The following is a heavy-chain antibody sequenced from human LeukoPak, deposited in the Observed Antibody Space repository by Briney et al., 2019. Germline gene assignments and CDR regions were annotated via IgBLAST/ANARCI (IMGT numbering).Heavy chain of an antibody. CDR1: GYSFSTYW. J-gene: IGHJ4*02. CDR2: IYPGDSDT. Sequence: GESLKISCKGSGYSFSTYWIAWVRQMPGKGLEWMGIIYPGDSDTRYSPSFQGQVTMSVDMSINTAYLKWSNLKASDTAIYYCARHGAALLWPGAKGGLDSWGQGTLVTVSS. CDR3: ARHGAALLWPGAKGGLDS. V-gene: IGHV5-51*01. D-gene: IGHD3-10*02.